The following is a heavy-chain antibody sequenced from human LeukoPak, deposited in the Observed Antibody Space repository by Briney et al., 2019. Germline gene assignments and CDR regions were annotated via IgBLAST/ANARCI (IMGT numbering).Heavy chain of an antibody. CDR1: GYTFTSYG. Sequence: GASVKVSCKASGYTFTSYGISWVRQAPGQGLEWMGCISAYNGNTNYAQKLQGRVTMTTDTSTSTAYMELRSLRSDDTAVYYCARLHPDLAPYCSSTSCYSYYYYGVDVWGQGTTVTVSS. V-gene: IGHV1-18*01. CDR3: ARLHPDLAPYCSSTSCYSYYYYGVDV. J-gene: IGHJ6*02. D-gene: IGHD2-2*01. CDR2: ISAYNGNT.